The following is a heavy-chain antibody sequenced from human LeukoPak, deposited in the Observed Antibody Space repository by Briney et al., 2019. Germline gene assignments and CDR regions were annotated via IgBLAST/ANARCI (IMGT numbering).Heavy chain of an antibody. Sequence: ASVKVSCKASGYTFTSYYMHWVRQAPGQGLEWMGIINPSGGCTSYAQKFQGRVTMTRDTSTSTVYMELSSLRSEDTAVYYCARDLSREMATTHFDYWGQGTLVTVSS. V-gene: IGHV1-46*01. J-gene: IGHJ4*02. CDR1: GYTFTSYY. D-gene: IGHD5-24*01. CDR3: ARDLSREMATTHFDY. CDR2: INPSGGCT.